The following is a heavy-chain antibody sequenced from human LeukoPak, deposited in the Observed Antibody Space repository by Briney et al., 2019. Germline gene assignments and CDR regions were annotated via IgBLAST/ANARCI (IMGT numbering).Heavy chain of an antibody. CDR1: GFTFSGYW. CDR3: AKIRHTVTYDY. D-gene: IGHD4-17*01. V-gene: IGHV3-74*01. J-gene: IGHJ4*02. CDR2: IRSDGSIT. Sequence: GGSLRLSCAASGFTFSGYWMHWVRQAPGKGLAWVSVIRSDGSITTYADSVKGRFTISRDNSKNTLYLQMNSPRAEDTAVYYCAKIRHTVTYDYWGQGTLVTVSS.